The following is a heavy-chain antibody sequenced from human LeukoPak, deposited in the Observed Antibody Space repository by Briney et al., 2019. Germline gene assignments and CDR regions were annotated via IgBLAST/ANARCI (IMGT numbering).Heavy chain of an antibody. CDR2: ISDSGGST. J-gene: IGHJ4*02. CDR1: GFTFSSYA. Sequence: GGSLRLSCAASGFTFSSYAMSWVRQAPGKGLEWVSGISDSGGSTYYADSVKGRFTISRDNSKNTLCLQMNSLRAEDTAVYYCAKFEGLADFDYWGQGTLVTVSS. V-gene: IGHV3-23*01. CDR3: AKFEGLADFDY. D-gene: IGHD3-9*01.